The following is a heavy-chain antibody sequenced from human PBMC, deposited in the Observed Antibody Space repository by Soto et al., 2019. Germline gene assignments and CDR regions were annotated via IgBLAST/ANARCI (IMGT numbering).Heavy chain of an antibody. V-gene: IGHV1-3*01. J-gene: IGHJ3*02. CDR2: INAGNGNT. Sequence: ASVKVSCKASGYTFTSYAMHWVRQAPGQRLEWMGWINAGNGNTKYSQKFQGRVTITRDTSASTAYMEMSSLRSEDTAVYYCASVHSYCYDSSGYLVSNYDDFEIWGQGTMVTVSS. D-gene: IGHD3-22*01. CDR3: ASVHSYCYDSSGYLVSNYDDFEI. CDR1: GYTFTSYA.